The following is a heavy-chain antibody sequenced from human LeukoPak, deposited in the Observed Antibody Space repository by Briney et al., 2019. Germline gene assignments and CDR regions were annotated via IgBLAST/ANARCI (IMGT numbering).Heavy chain of an antibody. CDR2: ISYDGSNK. J-gene: IGHJ4*02. CDR1: GFTFSSYG. Sequence: PGGSLRLSCAASGFTFSSYGMHWVRQAPGKGLEWVAVISYDGSNKYYADSVKGRFTISRDNSKNTLYLQMSSLRAKDTAVYYCATKPNSGWYPFDYWGQGTLVTVSS. D-gene: IGHD6-19*01. V-gene: IGHV3-30*03. CDR3: ATKPNSGWYPFDY.